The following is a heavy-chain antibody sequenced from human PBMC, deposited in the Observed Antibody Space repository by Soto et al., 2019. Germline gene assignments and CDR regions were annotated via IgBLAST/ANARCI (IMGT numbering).Heavy chain of an antibody. D-gene: IGHD3-22*01. Sequence: GSLRLSCADSEFTFSSYAMSWVRQAPGKGLEWVSAISGSGGSTYYADSVKGRFTISRDNSKNTLYLQMNSLRAEDTAVYYCAKSVGGITMIVVVITGGFDYWGQGTLVTVSS. CDR3: AKSVGGITMIVVVITGGFDY. V-gene: IGHV3-23*01. CDR2: ISGSGGST. J-gene: IGHJ4*02. CDR1: EFTFSSYA.